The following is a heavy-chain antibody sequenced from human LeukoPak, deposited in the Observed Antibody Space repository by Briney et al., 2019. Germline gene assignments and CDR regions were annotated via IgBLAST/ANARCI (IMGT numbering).Heavy chain of an antibody. CDR1: GGTFSSYA. V-gene: IGHV1-69*04. J-gene: IGHJ6*02. Sequence: GASVKVSCKASGGTFSSYAISWVRQAPGQGLEWMGRIIPILGIANYAQKFQGRVTITADKSTSTAYMELSSLRSEDTAVYYCARARDYDTENYGMDVWGQGTTVTVSS. CDR2: IIPILGIA. CDR3: ARARDYDTENYGMDV. D-gene: IGHD3-22*01.